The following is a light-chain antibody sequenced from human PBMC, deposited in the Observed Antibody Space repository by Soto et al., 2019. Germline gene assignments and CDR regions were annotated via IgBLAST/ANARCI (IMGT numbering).Light chain of an antibody. Sequence: QSALTQARSVSGSPGQSVTVSCSGTSSDGGKYNFVSWYQQHPGKAPKLIMYDVNKRPSGVPDRFSGSKSGNTASLTISGLQADDEADYYCSSYAGRYSVVFGGGTTVTVL. J-gene: IGLJ2*01. CDR2: DVN. CDR1: SSDGGKYNF. V-gene: IGLV2-11*01. CDR3: SSYAGRYSVV.